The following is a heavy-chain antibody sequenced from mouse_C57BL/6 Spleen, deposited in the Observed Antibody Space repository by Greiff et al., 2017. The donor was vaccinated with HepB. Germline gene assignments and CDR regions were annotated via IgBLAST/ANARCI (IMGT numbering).Heavy chain of an antibody. J-gene: IGHJ3*01. CDR2: ISSGGDYI. Sequence: EVHLVESGEGLVKPGGSLKLSCAASGFTFSSYAMSWVRQTPEKRLEWVAYISSGGDYIYYADTVKGRFTISRDNARNTLYLQMSSLKSEDTAMYYCTRVYYDYDEGWFAYWGQGTLVTVSA. CDR3: TRVYYDYDEGWFAY. D-gene: IGHD2-4*01. V-gene: IGHV5-9-1*02. CDR1: GFTFSSYA.